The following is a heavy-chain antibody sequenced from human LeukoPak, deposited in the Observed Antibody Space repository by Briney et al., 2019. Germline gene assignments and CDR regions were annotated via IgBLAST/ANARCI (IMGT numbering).Heavy chain of an antibody. J-gene: IGHJ3*02. D-gene: IGHD3-22*01. CDR1: GFTFYDYG. CDR3: ARAKYYYDSTTYLDAFDI. CDR2: INWNGGRT. Sequence: GGSLRLSCEGSGFTFYDYGMSSVRHDQGKGLEWVSGINWNGGRTGYADSVKGRFAISRDNAKNSLFLQMNSLRAEDTALYYCARAKYYYDSTTYLDAFDIWGQGTMVTVSS. V-gene: IGHV3-20*04.